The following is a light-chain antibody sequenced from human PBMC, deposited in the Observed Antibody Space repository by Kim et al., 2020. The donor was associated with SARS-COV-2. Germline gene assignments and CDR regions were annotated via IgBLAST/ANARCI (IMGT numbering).Light chain of an antibody. J-gene: IGKJ5*01. V-gene: IGKV1-33*01. CDR1: QNINNY. CDR3: QQYLDLPF. Sequence: IQMTQSPSSLSASVGDRVTISCRASQNINNYVNWYQQKPGKAPKPLIYGASKLESGVPSRFSGSGSGTDFTFTISNLQPEDFATYYCQQYLDLPFFCQGTRLEIK. CDR2: GAS.